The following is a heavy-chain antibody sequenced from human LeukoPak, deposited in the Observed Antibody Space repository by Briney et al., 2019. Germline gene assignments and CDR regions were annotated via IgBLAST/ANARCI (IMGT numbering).Heavy chain of an antibody. CDR1: GGTFISYA. V-gene: IGHV1-69*13. CDR2: IIPIFGTA. D-gene: IGHD2-21*02. Sequence: ASVKVSCKASGGTFISYAISWVRQAPGQGLEWMGGIIPIFGTANYAQKFQGRVTITADESTSTAYMELSSLRSEDTAVYYCAGTCGDCYSTGAFDIWGQGTMVTVSS. CDR3: AGTCGDCYSTGAFDI. J-gene: IGHJ3*02.